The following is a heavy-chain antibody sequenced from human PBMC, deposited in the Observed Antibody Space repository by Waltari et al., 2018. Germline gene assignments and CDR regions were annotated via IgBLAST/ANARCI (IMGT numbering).Heavy chain of an antibody. CDR1: GFSFSIYA. Sequence: EVQLLESGGDLVQPGGSLRLSCAVSGFSFSIYAMSWVRQAPGKGLEGVAAISGGVDNTFYLDSVKGRFTISRDISTNTLFLEMSSLRVEDTALYYCTRAAHGYGDWSWGHGTLVTVSS. D-gene: IGHD2-21*02. J-gene: IGHJ5*01. CDR2: ISGGVDNT. V-gene: IGHV3-23*01. CDR3: TRAAHGYGDWS.